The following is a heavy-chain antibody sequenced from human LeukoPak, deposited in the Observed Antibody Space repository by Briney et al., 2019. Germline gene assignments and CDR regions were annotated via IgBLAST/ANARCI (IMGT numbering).Heavy chain of an antibody. CDR1: GFSLSNARMG. Sequence: SGPVLVKPTETLTLTCTVSGFSLSNARMGVSWIRQPPGKALEWLAHIFSNDEKSYSTSLKSRLTISKDTSKSQVVLTMTNMDPVDTATYYCARMRIDIVVVPAATPSFGFDYWGQGTLVTVSS. V-gene: IGHV2-26*01. D-gene: IGHD2-2*01. CDR3: ARMRIDIVVVPAATPSFGFDY. CDR2: IFSNDEK. J-gene: IGHJ4*02.